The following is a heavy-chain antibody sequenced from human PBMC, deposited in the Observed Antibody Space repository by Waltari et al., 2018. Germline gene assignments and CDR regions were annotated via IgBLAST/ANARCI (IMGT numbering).Heavy chain of an antibody. CDR2: ISPIFGTA. Sequence: QVQLVQSGAEVKKPGYSVKVSCKASGGTFSSYAISWVRPAPGQGLEWMGGISPIFGTANYAQKFQGRVTITADKSTSTAYMELSSLRSEDTAVYYCARGLYSSSSGLFVYWGQGTLVTVSS. J-gene: IGHJ4*02. CDR3: ARGLYSSSSGLFVY. V-gene: IGHV1-69*14. CDR1: GGTFSSYA. D-gene: IGHD6-6*01.